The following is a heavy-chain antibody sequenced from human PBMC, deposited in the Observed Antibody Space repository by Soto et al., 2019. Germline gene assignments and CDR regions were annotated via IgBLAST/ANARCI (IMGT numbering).Heavy chain of an antibody. V-gene: IGHV3-21*01. Sequence: EVQLVESGGGLVKPGGSLRLSCAASGFTFNTYNMNWVRQAPGKGLEWVSSISSSSDYIYYADSVKGRFTVSRDNAKKSLFLQMNRLRAEDTAVYYCARPDQITEGAFDIWGQGTMVTVSS. CDR1: GFTFNTYN. J-gene: IGHJ3*02. CDR2: ISSSSDYI. CDR3: ARPDQITEGAFDI.